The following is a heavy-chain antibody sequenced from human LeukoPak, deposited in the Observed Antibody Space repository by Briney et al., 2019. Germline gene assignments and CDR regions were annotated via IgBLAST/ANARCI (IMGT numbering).Heavy chain of an antibody. Sequence: ASVKVSCKASGYTFTGYNMHWVRHAPGQGLEWRGGINPNSAGTNYAQKFQGRVTMTRDTSTSTAYMELSRLRSDDTAVYYCARYYYDSSGYYYGYWGQGTLVTVSS. CDR2: INPNSAGT. CDR1: GYTFTGYN. CDR3: ARYYYDSSGYYYGY. D-gene: IGHD3-22*01. J-gene: IGHJ4*02. V-gene: IGHV1-2*02.